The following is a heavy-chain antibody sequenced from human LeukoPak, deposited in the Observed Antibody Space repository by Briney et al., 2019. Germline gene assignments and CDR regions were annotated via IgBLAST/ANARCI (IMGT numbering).Heavy chain of an antibody. V-gene: IGHV1-8*01. J-gene: IGHJ6*02. CDR3: TRERSGNYGMDV. CDR1: GYTFTTYD. CDR2: MNPNSGNT. D-gene: IGHD2-15*01. Sequence: ASVKVSCKASGYTFTTYDINWLRQATGQGLEWMGWMNPNSGNTGYAHKFQGGVTMTRNTSINTAYMELSSLRSEDTAVYFCTRERSGNYGMDVWGQGTTVTVSS.